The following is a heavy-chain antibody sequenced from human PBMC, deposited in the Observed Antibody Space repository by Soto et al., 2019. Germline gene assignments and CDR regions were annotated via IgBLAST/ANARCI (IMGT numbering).Heavy chain of an antibody. CDR2: IYYSGST. Sequence: QMQVQESGPGLVKSSDTLSLTCAVSGYSISSSNWWGWIRQPPGKGLEWIGYIYYSGSTYYTPSLKSRVTMSVDTSNNQFSLRLNSVTAVDTAVYYCASKPNSRYYFDFWGPGTLVTVSS. D-gene: IGHD5-18*01. J-gene: IGHJ4*02. CDR1: GYSISSSNW. CDR3: ASKPNSRYYFDF. V-gene: IGHV4-28*01.